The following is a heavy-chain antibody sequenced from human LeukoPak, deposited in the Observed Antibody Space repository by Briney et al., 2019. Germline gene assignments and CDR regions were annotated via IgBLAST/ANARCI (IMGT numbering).Heavy chain of an antibody. CDR1: GFTVSSTY. CDR2: FYSDAIT. J-gene: IGHJ4*02. Sequence: GGSLRLSCAASGFTVSSTYMSWVRQAPGKGLEWVSVFYSDAITYYANSVKGRFTISRDNSKSMLYLQMNSLRVEDTAVYYCARRLSTGYYEFWGQGTLVTVSS. CDR3: ARRLSTGYYEF. D-gene: IGHD3-9*01. V-gene: IGHV3-66*01.